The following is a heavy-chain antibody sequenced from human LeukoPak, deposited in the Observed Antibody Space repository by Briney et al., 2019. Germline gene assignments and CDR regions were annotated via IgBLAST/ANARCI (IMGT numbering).Heavy chain of an antibody. CDR3: AKRGIAAAASFDY. V-gene: IGHV3-23*01. Sequence: PTGGSLRLSCAASGFTFSSYAMSWVRQAPGKGLEWVSTISGNGDYTYYADSVKGRFTISRDNSKNTLYLQMNSLRADDTAVYYCAKRGIAAAASFDYWGQGTLVSVSS. J-gene: IGHJ4*02. CDR1: GFTFSSYA. CDR2: ISGNGDYT. D-gene: IGHD6-13*01.